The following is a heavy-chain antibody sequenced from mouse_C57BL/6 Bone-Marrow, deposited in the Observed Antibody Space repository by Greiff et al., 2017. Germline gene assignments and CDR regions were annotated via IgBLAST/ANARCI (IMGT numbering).Heavy chain of an antibody. Sequence: VQGVESGAELVRPGTSVKVSCKASGYAFTNYLIEWVKQRPGQGLEWIGVINPGSGGTNYNEKFKGKATLTADKSSSTAYMQLSSLTSEDSAVYFCARTSSYWYIDVWGTGTTVTVSS. D-gene: IGHD1-1*01. CDR1: GYAFTNYL. V-gene: IGHV1-54*01. CDR2: INPGSGGT. CDR3: ARTSSYWYIDV. J-gene: IGHJ1*03.